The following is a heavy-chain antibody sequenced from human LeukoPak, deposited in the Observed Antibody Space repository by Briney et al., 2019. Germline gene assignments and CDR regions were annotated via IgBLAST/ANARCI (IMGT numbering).Heavy chain of an antibody. J-gene: IGHJ6*03. V-gene: IGHV4-34*01. CDR3: ARTTVTTDYYYYMDV. D-gene: IGHD4-11*01. CDR1: GESFSDYY. CDR2: IYRSGST. Sequence: SETLSLTCAVYGESFSDYYWSWIRQPPGKGLEWIGEIYRSGSTNYNPSLKSRVTISVDKSKNQFSLKLSSVTAADTAVYYCARTTVTTDYYYYMDVWGKGTTVTVSS.